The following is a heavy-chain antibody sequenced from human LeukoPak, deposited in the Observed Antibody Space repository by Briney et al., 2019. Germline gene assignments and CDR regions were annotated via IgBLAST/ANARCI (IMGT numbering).Heavy chain of an antibody. CDR2: ISMRTNNI. CDR1: GFTFSTYN. Sequence: GGSLRLSCAASGFTFSTYNMNWVSQAPGKGLEWVSSISMRTNNIYYADSVKGRFTISRDNAKNSLYLQMDSLRADDTAMYYCARGGIAVQRRDVFDIWGQGTMVTVS. V-gene: IGHV3-21*01. CDR3: ARGGIAVQRRDVFDI. J-gene: IGHJ3*02. D-gene: IGHD6-19*01.